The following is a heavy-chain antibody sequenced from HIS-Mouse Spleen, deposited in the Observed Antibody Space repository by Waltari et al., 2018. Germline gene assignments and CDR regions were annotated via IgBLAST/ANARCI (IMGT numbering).Heavy chain of an antibody. D-gene: IGHD6-13*01. CDR3: AREIPYSSSWYDWYFDL. V-gene: IGHV4-39*07. CDR2: INYSGST. Sequence: QLQLQESGPGLVKPSETLSLTCTVSGGSISSSSYYWGWIRQPPGKGLEGIGSINYSGSTYDNPSLKGRVTISVDTSKNQFSLKLSSVTAADTAVYYCAREIPYSSSWYDWYFDLWGRGTLVTVSS. J-gene: IGHJ2*01. CDR1: GGSISSSSYY.